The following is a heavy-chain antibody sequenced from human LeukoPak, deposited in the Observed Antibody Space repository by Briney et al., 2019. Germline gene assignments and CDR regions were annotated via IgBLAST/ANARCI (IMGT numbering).Heavy chain of an antibody. J-gene: IGHJ6*02. Sequence: VASVKVSCKASGYTFTSYYMHWVRQAPGQGLEWMGIINPSGGSTSYAQKFQGRVTMTRDTSTSTVYMELSSLRSEDTAVYYCAREQEIITGVLDYYGMDVWGQGTTVTVSS. V-gene: IGHV1-46*01. CDR1: GYTFTSYY. CDR3: AREQEIITGVLDYYGMDV. CDR2: INPSGGST. D-gene: IGHD1-20*01.